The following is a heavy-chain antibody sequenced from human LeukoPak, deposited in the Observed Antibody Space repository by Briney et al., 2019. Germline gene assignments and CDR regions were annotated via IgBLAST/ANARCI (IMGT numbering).Heavy chain of an antibody. CDR3: AKEGTYNNFWSGYFH. D-gene: IGHD3-3*01. J-gene: IGHJ4*02. V-gene: IGHV3-23*01. Sequence: PGGSLRLSCAASGFTFSSFAMSWVRQAPGKGLEWVSSVTGSGSVTSSTYYADSVKGRFTISRDNSKNTLYLQMNSLRAEDMALYYCAKEGTYNNFWSGYFHGGQGALVTVSS. CDR1: GFTFSSFA. CDR2: VTGSGSVTSST.